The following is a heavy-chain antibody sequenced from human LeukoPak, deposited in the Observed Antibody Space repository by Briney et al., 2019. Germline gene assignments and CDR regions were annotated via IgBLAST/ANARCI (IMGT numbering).Heavy chain of an antibody. J-gene: IGHJ4*02. CDR2: IDWDNEK. V-gene: IGHV2-70*04. CDR1: GFSLRTSRMR. D-gene: IGHD1-26*01. Sequence: ESGPTLVNPTQTLTLTCTFSGFSLRTSRMRVSWIRQPPGKALEWLARIDWDNEKLYNTSLKTRLTISKDTSKNQVVLTMTNMDPVDTATYYCARIPAGGTYDYWGQGTLVTVSS. CDR3: ARIPAGGTYDY.